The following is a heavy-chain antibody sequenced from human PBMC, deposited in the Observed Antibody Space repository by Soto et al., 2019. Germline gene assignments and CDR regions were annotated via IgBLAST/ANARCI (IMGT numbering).Heavy chain of an antibody. CDR1: GGSVSIGDYL. Sequence: SETLSLTCTVFGGSVSIGDYLWSWIRQRPGKGLEWIGYIHDSGNTYYNPSLKSRVTISLDTSKNQFSLKVTSMTAADTAVYFCARARGGDSGDYASLFDRWGQGNLVTVSS. J-gene: IGHJ5*02. D-gene: IGHD4-17*01. V-gene: IGHV4-30-4*01. CDR2: IHDSGNT. CDR3: ARARGGDSGDYASLFDR.